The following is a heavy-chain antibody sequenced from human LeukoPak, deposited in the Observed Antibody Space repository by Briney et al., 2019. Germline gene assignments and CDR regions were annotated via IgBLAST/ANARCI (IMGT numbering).Heavy chain of an antibody. CDR3: ARGYCSSTSCGFDY. CDR1: GYTFTSYG. D-gene: IGHD2-2*01. V-gene: IGHV1-18*01. J-gene: IGHJ4*02. Sequence: GASVKVSCKASGYTFTSYGISWVRQAPGQGLEWMGWISAYNGNTNYAQKLQGRVTMTTDTSTSTAYMELRSLRSDDTVVYYCARGYCSSTSCGFDYWGQGTLVTVSS. CDR2: ISAYNGNT.